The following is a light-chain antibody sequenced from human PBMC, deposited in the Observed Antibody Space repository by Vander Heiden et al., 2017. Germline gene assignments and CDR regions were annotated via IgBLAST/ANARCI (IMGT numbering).Light chain of an antibody. Sequence: DIVMTQSPDSLAVSLGERATINCKSSQSVLYSSNNKNNLAWYQQKPGQSPKLLIYWASTRESGVPDRFSGSGSGTDFTLTSSSLQAEDVAVYYCQQYYNIPFTFGPGTKVDIK. CDR1: QSVLYSSNNKNN. J-gene: IGKJ3*01. V-gene: IGKV4-1*01. CDR2: WAS. CDR3: QQYYNIPFT.